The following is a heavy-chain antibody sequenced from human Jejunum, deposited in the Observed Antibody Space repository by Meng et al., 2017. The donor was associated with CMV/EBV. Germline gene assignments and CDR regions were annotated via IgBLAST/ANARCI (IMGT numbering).Heavy chain of an antibody. D-gene: IGHD3-10*01. J-gene: IGHJ5*02. CDR1: GYSISNGYYY. V-gene: IGHV4-30-4*08. CDR3: ARSVRPKRWFDL. CDR2: IYYSGST. Sequence: QVQLQESGPGLVKPSQXLSHSCTVSGYSISNGYYYWGWIRQTPGKGLEWIGYIYYSGSTYFNPSLDSRLTMSVDTSKNQFSLKLSSMTAADTAVYYCARSVRPKRWFDLWGQGTLVTVSS.